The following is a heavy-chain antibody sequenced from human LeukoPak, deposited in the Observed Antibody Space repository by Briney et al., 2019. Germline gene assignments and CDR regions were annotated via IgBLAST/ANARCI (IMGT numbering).Heavy chain of an antibody. Sequence: GGSLRLSCAASGFTFSSYGMHWVRQAPGKGLEWVSSISSSSSYIYYADSVKGRFTISRDNAKNSLYLQMNSLRAEDTAVYYCARDQGSGKLDYWGQGTLVTVSS. CDR1: GFTFSSYG. D-gene: IGHD1-26*01. CDR3: ARDQGSGKLDY. CDR2: ISSSSSYI. J-gene: IGHJ4*02. V-gene: IGHV3-21*01.